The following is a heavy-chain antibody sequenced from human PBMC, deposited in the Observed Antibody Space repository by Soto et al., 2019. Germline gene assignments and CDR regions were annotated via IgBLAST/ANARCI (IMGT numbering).Heavy chain of an antibody. CDR2: LIPVLTVT. Sequence: QVQLVQSGAEVRKPGSSVKVSCMASGSTFSSYTVNWVRQAPGKGLEWIGRLIPVLTVTDYARRFQGRVTIPADRSAKTAYMELTRLTSEDTAVYYCARRRYCGTDCYQKFYYGMDVWGQGTTVTVSS. V-gene: IGHV1-69*02. CDR3: ARRRYCGTDCYQKFYYGMDV. D-gene: IGHD2-21*02. CDR1: GSTFSSYT. J-gene: IGHJ6*02.